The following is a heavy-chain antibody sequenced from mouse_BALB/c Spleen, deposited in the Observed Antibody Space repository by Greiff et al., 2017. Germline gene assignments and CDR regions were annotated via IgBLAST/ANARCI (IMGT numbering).Heavy chain of an antibody. CDR3: ARVSYYGSSYEGYFDV. CDR1: GFTFSSYG. CDR2: INSNGGST. V-gene: IGHV5-6-3*01. J-gene: IGHJ1*01. D-gene: IGHD1-1*01. Sequence: EVKVVESGGGLVQPGGSLKLSCAASGFTFSSYGMSWVRQTPDKRLELVATINSNGGSTYYPDSVKGRFTISRDNAKNTLYLQMSSLKSEDTAMYYCARVSYYGSSYEGYFDVWGAGTTVTVSS.